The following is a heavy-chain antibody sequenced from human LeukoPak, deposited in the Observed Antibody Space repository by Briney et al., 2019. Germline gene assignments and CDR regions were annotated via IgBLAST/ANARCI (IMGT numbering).Heavy chain of an antibody. Sequence: XXXCRAXGXXFTNYHIAWVRQAPGQGLEWMGWVSTNDGNTVYAQRLQGRVTMTTDTSTSVAYMELRSLTSDDTAVYYCTRAPPGMTMMTDYWGQGTLVTVSS. V-gene: IGHV1-18*01. CDR3: TRAPPGMTMMTDY. J-gene: IGHJ4*02. D-gene: IGHD3-22*01. CDR2: VSTNDGNT. CDR1: GXXFTNYH.